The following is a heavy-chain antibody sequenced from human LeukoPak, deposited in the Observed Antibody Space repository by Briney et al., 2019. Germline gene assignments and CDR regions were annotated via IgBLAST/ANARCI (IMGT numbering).Heavy chain of an antibody. CDR1: GGSISSNNYY. V-gene: IGHV4-39*01. CDR2: MSCTWNT. Sequence: TSETLSLTCTVSGGSISSNNYYWVWIRQPPGKRLEWLGSMSCTWNTYNNPSLKSRVTISVDTSKNQFSLRLSSVTAADTAVYFCTRGPQGSSTWYPIWGQGTMVTVSS. D-gene: IGHD6-13*01. J-gene: IGHJ3*02. CDR3: TRGPQGSSTWYPI.